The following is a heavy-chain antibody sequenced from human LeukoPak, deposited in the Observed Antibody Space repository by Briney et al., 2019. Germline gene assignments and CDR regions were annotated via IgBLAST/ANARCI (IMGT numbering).Heavy chain of an antibody. CDR1: GFTFSSYW. CDR3: YSGSYEGGAFDI. D-gene: IGHD1-26*01. Sequence: GGSLRLSCAASGFTFSSYWMSWVRQAPGKGLEWVAVISYDGSNRYYADSVKGRFTISRDNSKNTLYLQMNSLRAEDTAVYYCYSGSYEGGAFDIWGQGTMVTVSS. J-gene: IGHJ3*02. CDR2: ISYDGSNR. V-gene: IGHV3-30-3*01.